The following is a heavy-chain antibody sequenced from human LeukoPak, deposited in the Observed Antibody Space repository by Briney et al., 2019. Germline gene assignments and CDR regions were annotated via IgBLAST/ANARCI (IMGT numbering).Heavy chain of an antibody. Sequence: GASVKVSCKASGYTLTGYYIHCVRQAPGQGLEWMGWINPNRGDTNYAQKFEGRVTMTRDTSISTAYMELSSLRSDDTAVYYCARGFSMIEDYWGQGTLVTVSS. J-gene: IGHJ4*02. CDR3: ARGFSMIEDY. D-gene: IGHD3-22*01. CDR2: INPNRGDT. CDR1: GYTLTGYY. V-gene: IGHV1-2*02.